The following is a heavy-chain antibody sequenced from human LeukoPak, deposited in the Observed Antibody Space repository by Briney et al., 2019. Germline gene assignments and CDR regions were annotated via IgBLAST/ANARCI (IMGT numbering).Heavy chain of an antibody. CDR3: AKGIDILTSYLDY. D-gene: IGHD3-9*01. V-gene: IGHV3-23*01. Sequence: GGSLRLSCAASGFTFSSYAMNWVRQAPGKGLEWVSGISGSGGTTYFADSVKGRFTISRDNSKNTLYLQMSSLKAEDTAIYYCAKGIDILTSYLDYWRQGTLVTVSS. CDR2: ISGSGGTT. CDR1: GFTFSSYA. J-gene: IGHJ4*02.